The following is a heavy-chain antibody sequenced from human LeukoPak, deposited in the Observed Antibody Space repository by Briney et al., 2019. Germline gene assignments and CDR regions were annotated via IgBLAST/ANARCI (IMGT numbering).Heavy chain of an antibody. J-gene: IGHJ4*02. CDR3: ARWTSCGGDCYWLDY. V-gene: IGHV4-59*08. CDR2: VHYSGNT. Sequence: KPSETLSLTCTVSGGSIGTYYWSWIRQPPGKGLEWIGHVHYSGNTFYDPSLRSRVTISLDTSDNQFSLNLSSVTAADTAAYYCARWTSCGGDCYWLDYWGQGTLVTVSS. D-gene: IGHD2-21*02. CDR1: GGSIGTYY.